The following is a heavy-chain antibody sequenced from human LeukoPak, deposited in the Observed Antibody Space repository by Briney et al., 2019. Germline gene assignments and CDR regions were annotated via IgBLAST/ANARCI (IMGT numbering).Heavy chain of an antibody. J-gene: IGHJ4*02. Sequence: ASVKVSCKSSGYTFTSYDINWVRQATGQGREWMGWMNPNSGNTGYAQKFQGRVTMTRNTSISTAYMELSSLRSEDTAVYYCAREGGSGSGRGLDYWGQGTLVTVSS. V-gene: IGHV1-8*01. CDR2: MNPNSGNT. CDR1: GYTFTSYD. CDR3: AREGGSGSGRGLDY. D-gene: IGHD3-10*01.